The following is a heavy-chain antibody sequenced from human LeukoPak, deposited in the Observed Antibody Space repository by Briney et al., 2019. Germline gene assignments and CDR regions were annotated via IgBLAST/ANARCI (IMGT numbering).Heavy chain of an antibody. Sequence: SVKVSCKASGYTSTSYGISWVRQAPGQGLEWMGGIIPIFGTANYAQKFQGRVTITTDESTSTAYMELSSLRSEDTAVYYCARDVVPAASGNPMDVWGKGTTVTVSS. CDR3: ARDVVPAASGNPMDV. V-gene: IGHV1-69*05. J-gene: IGHJ6*03. CDR1: GYTSTSYG. CDR2: IIPIFGTA. D-gene: IGHD2-2*01.